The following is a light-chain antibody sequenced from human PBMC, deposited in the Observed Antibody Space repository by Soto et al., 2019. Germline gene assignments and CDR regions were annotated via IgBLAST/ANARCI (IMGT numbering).Light chain of an antibody. V-gene: IGKV1-5*01. CDR2: DAS. J-gene: IGKJ4*01. Sequence: IHMTQSPSTLSASVGDRVTITCRASQSIKNWLAWYQQKPGTAPKFLIYDASTLESGVPSRFSGSGSGTEFTLTISSLQADDFATYFCQQYDDYPLTFGGGTKVDIK. CDR1: QSIKNW. CDR3: QQYDDYPLT.